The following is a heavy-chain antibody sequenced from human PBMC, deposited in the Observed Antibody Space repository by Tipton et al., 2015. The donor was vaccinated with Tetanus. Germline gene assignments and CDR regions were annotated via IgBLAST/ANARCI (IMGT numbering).Heavy chain of an antibody. CDR3: ARDQARGSRGWNYFDF. Sequence: TLSLTCTASGGSISSGGYYWTWIRQRPGKGLEWIGDIYSFGSTYYHPSLKGRVTISMDTSKNQFSLDLNSVTAAATAVYYCARDQARGSRGWNYFDFWGQGALVTVSS. V-gene: IGHV4-31*03. CDR1: GGSISSGGYY. J-gene: IGHJ4*02. CDR2: IYSFGST. D-gene: IGHD1-26*01.